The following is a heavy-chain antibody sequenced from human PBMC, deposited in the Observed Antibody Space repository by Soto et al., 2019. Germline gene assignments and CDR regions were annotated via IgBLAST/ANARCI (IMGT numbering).Heavy chain of an antibody. CDR3: ARDGSGYDFWSGPYFFDY. V-gene: IGHV4-59*01. J-gene: IGHJ4*02. D-gene: IGHD3-3*01. Sequence: QVQLQESGPGLVKPSATLSLTCTVSGGSISTYYWSWIRQPPGKGLEWIGYIYYNGRTNYNPSLVSRVTISLDTSKSQFSLKLSSVSAADTAVYYCARDGSGYDFWSGPYFFDYWGPGTLVTVSS. CDR2: IYYNGRT. CDR1: GGSISTYY.